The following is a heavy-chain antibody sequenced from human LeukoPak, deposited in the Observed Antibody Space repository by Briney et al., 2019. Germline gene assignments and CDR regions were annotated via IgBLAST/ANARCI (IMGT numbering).Heavy chain of an antibody. J-gene: IGHJ6*02. CDR2: ISNSSSHI. Sequence: PGGSLRLSCAASGFTFSSYSMNWVRQAPGKGLEWVSCISNSSSHIYYADSVKGRFTICSDNAKNSLYLQMNSLTAEDTAVYYHARVEAADSGSYSYYYYGMDAWVQGTTVTVCS. CDR3: ARVEAADSGSYSYYYYGMDA. D-gene: IGHD1-26*01. V-gene: IGHV3-21*01. CDR1: GFTFSSYS.